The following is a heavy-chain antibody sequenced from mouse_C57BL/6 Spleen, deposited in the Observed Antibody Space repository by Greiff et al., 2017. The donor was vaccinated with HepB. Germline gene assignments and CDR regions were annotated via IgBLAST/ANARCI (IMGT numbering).Heavy chain of an antibody. J-gene: IGHJ1*03. Sequence: QVQLKESGPGLVAPSQSLSITCTVSGFSLTSYAISWVRQPPGKGLEWLGVIWTGGGTNYNSALKSRLSISKENSKSQVFLKMNSLQTDDTARYYCARYYYGSSYGYFDVWGTGTTVTVSS. V-gene: IGHV2-9-1*01. CDR2: IWTGGGT. D-gene: IGHD1-1*01. CDR1: GFSLTSYA. CDR3: ARYYYGSSYGYFDV.